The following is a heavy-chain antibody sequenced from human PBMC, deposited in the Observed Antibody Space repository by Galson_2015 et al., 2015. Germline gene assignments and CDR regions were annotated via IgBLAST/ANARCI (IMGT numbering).Heavy chain of an antibody. D-gene: IGHD3-3*01. CDR1: GFTFSSYA. CDR3: AKDLGYYDFWSGSAFDI. J-gene: IGHJ3*02. Sequence: SLRLSCAASGFTFSSYAMSWVRQAPGKGLEWVSAISGSGGSTYYADSVKGRFTISRDNSKNTLYLQMNSLRAEDTAVYYCAKDLGYYDFWSGSAFDIWGQGTTVTVSS. V-gene: IGHV3-23*01. CDR2: ISGSGGST.